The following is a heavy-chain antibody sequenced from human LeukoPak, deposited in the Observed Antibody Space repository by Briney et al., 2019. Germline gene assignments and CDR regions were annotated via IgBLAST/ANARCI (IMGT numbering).Heavy chain of an antibody. CDR2: ISYDGSNK. Sequence: GRSLRLSCAASGFTFSSYAMHWVRQAPGKGLEWVAVISYDGSNKYYADSVKGRFTISRDNSKNTLYLQMNSLRAEDTAVYYCAREPGRYCSSTSCYDAFDIWGQGTMVTVSS. D-gene: IGHD2-2*01. CDR3: AREPGRYCSSTSCYDAFDI. CDR1: GFTFSSYA. J-gene: IGHJ3*02. V-gene: IGHV3-30-3*01.